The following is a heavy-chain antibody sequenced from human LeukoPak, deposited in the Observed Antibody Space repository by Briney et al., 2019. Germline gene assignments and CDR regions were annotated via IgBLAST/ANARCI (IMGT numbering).Heavy chain of an antibody. J-gene: IGHJ4*02. CDR1: GFTFTNYW. V-gene: IGHV3-7*03. CDR3: AKEPGMAVAGTFDY. CDR2: IKQDRSEK. D-gene: IGHD6-19*01. Sequence: GGSLRLSCAASGFTFTNYWMSWVRQAPGKGLELVANIKQDRSEKYYVDSVKGRFTISRDNAKNSLYLQMNSLRAEDTAVYYCAKEPGMAVAGTFDYWGQGTLVTVSS.